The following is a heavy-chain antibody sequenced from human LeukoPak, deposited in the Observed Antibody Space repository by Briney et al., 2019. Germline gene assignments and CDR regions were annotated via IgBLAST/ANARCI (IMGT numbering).Heavy chain of an antibody. CDR2: ISSSSSYI. CDR1: GITFSSYS. Sequence: GGSLRLSCAASGITFSSYSMNCVRQAPGKGLEWVSSISSSSSYIYYADSVKGRFTISRDNAKNSLYLQMNSLRAEDTAVYYCARDTHTYYDFWSGYLGAYGMDVWGQGATVTVSS. J-gene: IGHJ6*02. D-gene: IGHD3-3*01. V-gene: IGHV3-21*01. CDR3: ARDTHTYYDFWSGYLGAYGMDV.